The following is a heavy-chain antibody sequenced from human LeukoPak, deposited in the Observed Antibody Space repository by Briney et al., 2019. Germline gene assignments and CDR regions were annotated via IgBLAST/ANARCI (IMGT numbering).Heavy chain of an antibody. Sequence: GGSLRLSCAASGFTFSNYGIQWVRQAPGKGLEWVAVIAYDEINTNHADSVKGRFTVSRDNSKKTLFLQMNSLRAEDTAVYYCAKADCGSTSCHPDYWGQGTLVTVSS. V-gene: IGHV3-30*18. D-gene: IGHD2-2*01. CDR3: AKADCGSTSCHPDY. CDR1: GFTFSNYG. J-gene: IGHJ4*02. CDR2: IAYDEINT.